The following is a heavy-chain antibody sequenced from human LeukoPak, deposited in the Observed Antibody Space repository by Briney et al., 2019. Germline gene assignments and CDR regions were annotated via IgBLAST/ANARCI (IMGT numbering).Heavy chain of an antibody. J-gene: IGHJ4*02. CDR2: IWSDGTNQ. Sequence: GGSLRLSCAAAGLTFSHYGMHWVRQAPGKGLEWVAVIWSDGTNQYYGDSVKGRFTISRDDSGNTVYLQMNSLRPDDTGVYYCARDAQRGFDYSNSLEYWGQGTPVTAST. V-gene: IGHV3-33*01. CDR3: ARDAQRGFDYSNSLEY. D-gene: IGHD4-11*01. CDR1: GLTFSHYG.